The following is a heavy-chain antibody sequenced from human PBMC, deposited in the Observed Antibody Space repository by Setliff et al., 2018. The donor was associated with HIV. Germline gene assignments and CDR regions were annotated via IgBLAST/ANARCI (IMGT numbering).Heavy chain of an antibody. CDR3: ARVRLGVPPSIFDY. J-gene: IGHJ4*02. Sequence: SETLSLTCTVSGGSISSGSYYWSWMRQPAGKGLEWIGHIYTSGSTNYNPSLKSRVTISVDTSRDQFSLRLNSVTAADTAVYYCARVRLGVPPSIFDYWGQGALVTVSS. CDR1: GGSISSGSYY. D-gene: IGHD2-2*01. V-gene: IGHV4-61*09. CDR2: IYTSGST.